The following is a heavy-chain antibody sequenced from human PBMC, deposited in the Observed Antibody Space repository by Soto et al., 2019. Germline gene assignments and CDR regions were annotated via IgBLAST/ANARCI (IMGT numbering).Heavy chain of an antibody. D-gene: IGHD3-22*01. V-gene: IGHV3-23*01. CDR1: GFTFSSYA. CDR3: AKAPQTEGHYDSSGPDSTPIKYYFDY. Sequence: GGSLRLSCAASGFTFSSYAMSWVRQAPGKGLEWVSAISGSGGSTYYADSVKGRFTLSRDNSKNTLYSQMNSLKAEDTAVYYCAKAPQTEGHYDSSGPDSTPIKYYFDYWGQGTLVTVSS. CDR2: ISGSGGST. J-gene: IGHJ4*02.